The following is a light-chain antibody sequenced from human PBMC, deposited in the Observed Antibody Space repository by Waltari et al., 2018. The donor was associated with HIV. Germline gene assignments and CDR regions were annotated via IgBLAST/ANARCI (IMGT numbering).Light chain of an antibody. V-gene: IGLV7-46*01. J-gene: IGLJ2*01. CDR3: LLSFNGVVV. CDR2: DTT. CDR1: TGDVTSGHC. Sequence: QAVVTQEPSLTVSPGGTVTLTCASSTGDVTSGHCPYWFQRRPGQAPKTLIYDTTNRPSWTPARFSGSLLGGKATLTLSGAQFEDEADYFCLLSFNGVVVFGGGTTLTVL.